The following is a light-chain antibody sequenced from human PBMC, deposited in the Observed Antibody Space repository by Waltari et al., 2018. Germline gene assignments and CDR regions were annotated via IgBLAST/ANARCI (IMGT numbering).Light chain of an antibody. V-gene: IGLV3-19*01. CDR2: HKN. CDR1: SLRSYY. CDR3: NSRDSSGSHVV. Sequence: SSELTQDPSVSVALGQTVRITCQGDSLRSYYASWYQQKPGQAPVLVIYHKNNRPSGNPDRFSGSTSGSTASLTITGSQAEDEADYYCNSRDSSGSHVVFGGGTKLTVL. J-gene: IGLJ2*01.